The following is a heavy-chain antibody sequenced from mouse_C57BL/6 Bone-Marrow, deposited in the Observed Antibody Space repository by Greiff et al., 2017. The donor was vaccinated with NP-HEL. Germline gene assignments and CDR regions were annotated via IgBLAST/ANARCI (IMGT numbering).Heavy chain of an antibody. J-gene: IGHJ2*01. V-gene: IGHV1-69*01. D-gene: IGHD1-1*01. CDR2: IDPSDSNT. Sequence: QVQLQQPGAELVMPGASVKLSCKASGYTFTSYWMHWVKQRPGQGLEWIGEIDPSDSNTNYNQKFKGKSTLTVDKSSSTAYMELSSLISEDSAVYYCAMIYYYGSSYEDFDYWGQGTTLTVSS. CDR1: GYTFTSYW. CDR3: AMIYYYGSSYEDFDY.